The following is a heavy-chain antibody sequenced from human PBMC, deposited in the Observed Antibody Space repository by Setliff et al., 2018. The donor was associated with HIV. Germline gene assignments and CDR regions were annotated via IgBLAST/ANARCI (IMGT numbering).Heavy chain of an antibody. D-gene: IGHD3-10*01. Sequence: GASVKVSCKASGYLFTGYYMHGVRQAPGQGLEWMGWINVNSGGTKYAQKFQGRVTMTRDTSISTAYMEVSSLRSDDTAVYYCAREGSPIYYFDYWSQGTLVTVSS. CDR2: INVNSGGT. CDR3: AREGSPIYYFDY. J-gene: IGHJ4*02. V-gene: IGHV1-2*02. CDR1: GYLFTGYY.